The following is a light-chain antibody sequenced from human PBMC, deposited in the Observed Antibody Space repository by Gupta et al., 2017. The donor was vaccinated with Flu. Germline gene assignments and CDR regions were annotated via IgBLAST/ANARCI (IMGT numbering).Light chain of an antibody. CDR2: DRS. V-gene: IGKV3-11*01. Sequence: GKGATQSCGVSRSIECWLACYQQKPGRAPRVLIYDRSCRESDIPARLSGSGSGTDFTLTIESLEHEEFAVYFCKQRSRWPLTFGGWIRVEI. CDR3: KQRSRWPLT. J-gene: IGKJ4*01. CDR1: RSIECW.